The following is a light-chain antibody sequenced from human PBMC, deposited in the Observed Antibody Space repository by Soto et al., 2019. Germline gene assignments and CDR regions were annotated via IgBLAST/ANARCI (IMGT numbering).Light chain of an antibody. CDR2: AAS. CDR3: LQDYNYPWT. V-gene: IGKV1-6*01. J-gene: IGKJ1*01. Sequence: AIQMTQSPSSLSASVGDRVTITCRASQGIRNDLGWYQQKPGKAPKLLIYAASSLQSGVPSRFSGNGSRTDFTLTISSLQPKDFATYYCLQDYNYPWTFGQGTKVEIK. CDR1: QGIRND.